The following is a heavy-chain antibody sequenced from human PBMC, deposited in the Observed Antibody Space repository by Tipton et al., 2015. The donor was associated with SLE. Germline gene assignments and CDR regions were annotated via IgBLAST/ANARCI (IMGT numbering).Heavy chain of an antibody. Sequence: LRLSCAASGFTFSSYEMNWVRQAPGKGLQWIGYISYSGSTNYNPSLKSRVTISIDTSKNQFSLKLTSVTAADTAVYYCARDLRHSSSLGYYYGMDVWGQGTTVTVSS. CDR3: ARDLRHSSSLGYYYGMDV. CDR2: ISYSGST. D-gene: IGHD6-6*01. V-gene: IGHV4-59*01. CDR1: GFTFSSYE. J-gene: IGHJ6*02.